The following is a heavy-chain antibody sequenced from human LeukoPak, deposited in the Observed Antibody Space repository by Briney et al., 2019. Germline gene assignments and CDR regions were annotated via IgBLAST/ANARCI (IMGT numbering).Heavy chain of an antibody. CDR3: PH. J-gene: IGHJ4*02. CDR2: ISFGGSNK. CDR1: EFTFSSYT. V-gene: IGHV3-30-3*01. Sequence: PGGSLRLSCAASEFTFSSYTMHWVRQAPGKRLEWVALISFGGSNKYYADSVKGRFTISRDNSKNTLYLQVNSLRAEDTHCARGPHWGQGTLVTVSS.